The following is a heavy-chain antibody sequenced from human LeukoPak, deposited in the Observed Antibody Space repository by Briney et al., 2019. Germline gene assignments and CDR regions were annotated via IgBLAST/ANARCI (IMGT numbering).Heavy chain of an antibody. CDR3: ARRPGHCSSTSCYLGYYYYYMDV. D-gene: IGHD2-2*01. V-gene: IGHV4-34*01. CDR1: GWSFSGYY. J-gene: IGHJ6*03. Sequence: SETLSLTCAVYGWSFSGYYWSWIRQPPGKGREWIGEINHSVITNYNPSLKSRVTISVDTSKNQFSLKLSSVTAADTAVYYCARRPGHCSSTSCYLGYYYYYMDVWGKGTTVTISS. CDR2: INHSVIT.